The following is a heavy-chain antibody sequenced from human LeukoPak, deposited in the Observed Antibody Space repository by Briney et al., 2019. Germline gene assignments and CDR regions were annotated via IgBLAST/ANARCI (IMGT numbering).Heavy chain of an antibody. CDR1: GGSISSSSYY. J-gene: IGHJ4*02. Sequence: SETLSLTCTVSGGSISSSSYYWGWIRQPPGKGLEWIGSIYYSGSTYYNPSLKSRVTISVDTSKNQFSLKLSSVTAADTAVYYCARARGSYYYFDYWGQGTLVTVSS. CDR2: IYYSGST. V-gene: IGHV4-39*01. D-gene: IGHD1-26*01. CDR3: ARARGSYYYFDY.